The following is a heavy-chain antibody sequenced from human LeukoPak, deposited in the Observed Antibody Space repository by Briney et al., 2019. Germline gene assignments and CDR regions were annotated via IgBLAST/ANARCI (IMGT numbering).Heavy chain of an antibody. V-gene: IGHV4-4*02. D-gene: IGHD4-17*01. J-gene: IGHJ4*02. CDR3: ARVPMTTVTSYYFDY. CDR2: IYHNGST. Sequence: PSETLSLTCTVSGGSISSSNWWSWVRQHPGKELEWIGEIYHNGSTNYNPSLKSRVTISVDKSKNQFSLKLSSVTAADTAVYYCARVPMTTVTSYYFDYWGQGTLVTVSS. CDR1: GGSISSSNW.